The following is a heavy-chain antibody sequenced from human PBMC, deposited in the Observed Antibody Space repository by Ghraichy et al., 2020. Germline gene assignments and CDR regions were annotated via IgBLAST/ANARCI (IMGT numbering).Heavy chain of an antibody. CDR3: AREEYGAHFDY. Sequence: GESLNISCVASGFTFSHYWMTWVRPAPGKGLEWVANIKQDGGGKYYVDSVRGRFSISRENAKNPLYQQMKGPGADDTAGYYCAREEYGAHFDYWGQGTLVTVSS. V-gene: IGHV3-7*03. D-gene: IGHD4-17*01. CDR2: IKQDGGGK. J-gene: IGHJ4*02. CDR1: GFTFSHYW.